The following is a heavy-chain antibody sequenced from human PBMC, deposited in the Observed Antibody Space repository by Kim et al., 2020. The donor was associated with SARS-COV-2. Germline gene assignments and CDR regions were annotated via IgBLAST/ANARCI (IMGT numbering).Heavy chain of an antibody. CDR3: AKGGYYDSSGYLDY. Sequence: AESVKGRFTHTRDNSKNTLYVQMNSLRAEDTAVYYCAKGGYYDSSGYLDYWGQGTLVTVSS. V-gene: IGHV3-23*01. J-gene: IGHJ4*02. D-gene: IGHD3-22*01.